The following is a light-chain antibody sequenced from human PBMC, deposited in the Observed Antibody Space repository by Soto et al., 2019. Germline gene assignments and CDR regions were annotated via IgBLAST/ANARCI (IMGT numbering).Light chain of an antibody. CDR1: DIGSYS. Sequence: SYELNQPPSVSVAPGKTANIIRGGSDIGSYSVHWYQQKAGQAPVLVIRYDSDRLSGTPDRFSGSNSGNTATLPITRDEAGDEADYYCQVWHRPGDSAFFGVGTQLTVL. J-gene: IGLJ2*01. CDR3: QVWHRPGDSAF. V-gene: IGLV3-21*04. CDR2: YDS.